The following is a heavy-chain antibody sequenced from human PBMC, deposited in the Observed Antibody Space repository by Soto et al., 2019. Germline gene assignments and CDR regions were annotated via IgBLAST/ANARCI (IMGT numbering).Heavy chain of an antibody. D-gene: IGHD1-1*01. CDR2: IKSMGGQT. CDR3: ATSYWDAFSH. V-gene: IGHV3-7*01. Sequence: GGSLRLSCAASGFSFSTSWMSWVRQAPGKGPEWVATIKSMGGQTYFEDSVKGRFTISRDDAQNSLFLHMNSLRAEDTAVYHCATSYWDAFSHWGQGTLVTVSS. J-gene: IGHJ4*02. CDR1: GFSFSTSW.